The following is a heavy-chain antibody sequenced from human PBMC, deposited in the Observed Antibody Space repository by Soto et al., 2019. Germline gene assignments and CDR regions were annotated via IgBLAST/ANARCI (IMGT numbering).Heavy chain of an antibody. J-gene: IGHJ4*02. Sequence: EVQLVESGGGLVQHGGSLRLSCAASGFTFSDYNMNWVRQAPGKGLEWVSYVSSSRSLMYYADSVKGRFTVSRDVAKNSLFLQMNSLRAEDTAVYYCARGIANSWYENYFDCWGRGTLVTVSS. CDR3: ARGIANSWYENYFDC. V-gene: IGHV3-48*01. CDR2: VSSSRSLM. CDR1: GFTFSDYN. D-gene: IGHD6-13*01.